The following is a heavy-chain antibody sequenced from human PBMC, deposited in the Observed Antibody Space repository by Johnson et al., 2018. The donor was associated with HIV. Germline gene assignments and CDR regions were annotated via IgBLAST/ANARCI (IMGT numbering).Heavy chain of an antibody. J-gene: IGHJ3*02. Sequence: VQLVESGGGLVQPGGSLRLSCAVSGFTFDNFAMHWVRQAPCKVLEWVSSISWDSGTIVYADSVQGRFTISRDNAKISLYLQMDSLRAEDKAVYYCAKDMSRVVTPGAVSFDIWGQGTMVTVSS. CDR3: AKDMSRVVTPGAVSFDI. CDR2: ISWDSGTI. V-gene: IGHV3-9*01. CDR1: GFTFDNFA. D-gene: IGHD4-23*01.